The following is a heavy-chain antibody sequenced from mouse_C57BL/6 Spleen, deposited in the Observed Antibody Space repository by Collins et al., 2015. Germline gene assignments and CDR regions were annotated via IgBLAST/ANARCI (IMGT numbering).Heavy chain of an antibody. CDR2: ISYDGSN. Sequence: DVQLQESGPGLVKPSQSLSLTCSVTGYSITSGYYWNWIRQFPGNKLEWMGYISYDGSNNYNPSLKNRISITRDTSKNQFFLKLNSVTTEDTATYYCARDSHYYGSSLFDYWGQGTTLTVSS. D-gene: IGHD1-1*01. CDR1: GYSITSGYY. V-gene: IGHV3-6*02. CDR3: ARDSHYYGSSLFDY. J-gene: IGHJ2*01.